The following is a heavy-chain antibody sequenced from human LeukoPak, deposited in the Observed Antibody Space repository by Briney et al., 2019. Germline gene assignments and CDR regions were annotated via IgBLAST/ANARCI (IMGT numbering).Heavy chain of an antibody. CDR3: ARGSGYYYNY. V-gene: IGHV3-48*04. D-gene: IGHD3-22*01. J-gene: IGHJ4*02. CDR1: GFTFSNSN. CDR2: ISSGSSTI. Sequence: GGSLRLSCAASGFTFSNSNMNWVRQAPGKGLEWLSYISSGSSTIYYADSVKGRFTISRDNAKNSLYLQMSSLSAEDTAVYYCARGSGYYYNYWGQGTLVTVSP.